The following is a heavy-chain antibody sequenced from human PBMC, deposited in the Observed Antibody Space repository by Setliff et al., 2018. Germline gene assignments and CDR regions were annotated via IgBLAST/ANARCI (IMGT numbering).Heavy chain of an antibody. CDR2: FSSMNDYI. CDR1: GFAFSNYA. CDR3: ARSPANGGHDAFDV. Sequence: GGSLRLSCAASGFAFSNYAMSWVRQAPGKGLEWVSSFSSMNDYIVYADSVKGRFTISRDNAENSLYLQMDSLRAEDTAVYYCARSPANGGHDAFDVWGQGTMVTVSS. J-gene: IGHJ3*01. D-gene: IGHD6-25*01. V-gene: IGHV3-21*01.